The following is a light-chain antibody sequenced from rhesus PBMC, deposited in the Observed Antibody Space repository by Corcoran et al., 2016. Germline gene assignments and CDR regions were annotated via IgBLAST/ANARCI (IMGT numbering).Light chain of an antibody. J-gene: IGKJ3*01. Sequence: DIQMTQSPSALSASVGDRVTISCRASQNIYSNLAWYPQKPGKAPKLLIYATSSLQTGIPFLFSGSGSGTDFTLTISSLQPEDSAAYYCQHYYDNPFTFGPGTKLDIK. CDR3: QHYYDNPFT. V-gene: IGKV1S12*01. CDR2: ATS. CDR1: QNIYSN.